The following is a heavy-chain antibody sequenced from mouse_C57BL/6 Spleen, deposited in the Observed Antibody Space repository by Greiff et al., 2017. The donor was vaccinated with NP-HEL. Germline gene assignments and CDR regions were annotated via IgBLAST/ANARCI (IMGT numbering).Heavy chain of an antibody. CDR3: ARDYYYGSSRGAMDY. CDR1: GFTFSSYA. D-gene: IGHD1-1*01. CDR2: ISDGGSYT. J-gene: IGHJ4*01. Sequence: EVQLVESGGGLVKPGGSLKLSCAASGFTFSSYALSWVRQTPEKRLEWVATISDGGSYTYYTDNVKGRFTISRDNAKNNLYLQMSHLKSEDTAMYYCARDYYYGSSRGAMDYWGQGTSVTVSS. V-gene: IGHV5-4*01.